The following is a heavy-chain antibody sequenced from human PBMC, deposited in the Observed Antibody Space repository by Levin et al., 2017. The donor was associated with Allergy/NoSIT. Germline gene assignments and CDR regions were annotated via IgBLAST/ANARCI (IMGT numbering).Heavy chain of an antibody. V-gene: IGHV3-7*04. CDR3: ARQSRYYYYLDV. CDR1: GFSFSTYW. Sequence: GGSLRLSCAASGFSFSTYWMTWVRQAPGKGLEWVANIKQDGNEKYYVDSVKGRFTISRDNAKKSLDLQMNRLRVEDTAVYYCARQSRYYYYLDVWGRGTTVTVSS. J-gene: IGHJ6*03. CDR2: IKQDGNEK.